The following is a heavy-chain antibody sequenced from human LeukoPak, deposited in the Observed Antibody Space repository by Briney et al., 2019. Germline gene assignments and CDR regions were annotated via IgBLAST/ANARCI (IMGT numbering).Heavy chain of an antibody. V-gene: IGHV3-30-3*01. CDR1: GFTFSSYA. D-gene: IGHD6-19*01. CDR2: ISYDGSNK. CDR3: ARSLALAVAGN. Sequence: PGGSLRLSCAASGFTFSSYAMHWVRQAPGKGLEWVAVISYDGSNKYYADPVKGRFTISRDNSKNTLYLQMNSLRAEDTAVYYCARSLALAVAGNWGQGTLVTVSS. J-gene: IGHJ4*02.